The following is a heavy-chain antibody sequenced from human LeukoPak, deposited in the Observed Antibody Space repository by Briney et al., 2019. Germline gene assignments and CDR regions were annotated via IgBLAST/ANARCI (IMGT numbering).Heavy chain of an antibody. J-gene: IGHJ5*02. D-gene: IGHD1-26*01. V-gene: IGHV4-38-2*02. CDR1: GYSISTNSYY. CDR2: IRRDGRT. Sequence: PSETLSLTCTVSGYSISTNSYYWAWIRQPPGEGLEWIGSIRRDGRTYYNPSLESRVTISLDTSKNQFSLRLPSVTAADTAVYFCARSFAHDGSYLGYGSWGQGTLVTVSS. CDR3: ARSFAHDGSYLGYGS.